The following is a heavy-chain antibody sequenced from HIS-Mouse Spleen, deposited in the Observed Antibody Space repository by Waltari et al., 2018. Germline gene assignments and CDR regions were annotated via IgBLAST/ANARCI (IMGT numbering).Heavy chain of an antibody. V-gene: IGHV1-8*01. D-gene: IGHD4-4*01. CDR3: ARGHDYSNYFDY. CDR1: GYTFTSYD. Sequence: QVQLVQSGAEVKKPGASVKVSCKASGYTFTSYDINWVRQATGQGLEWMGRMNPNSGNTGYAKKFQGRVTMTRNTSISTAYMELSSLRSEDTAVYYCARGHDYSNYFDYWGQGTLVTVSS. CDR2: MNPNSGNT. J-gene: IGHJ4*02.